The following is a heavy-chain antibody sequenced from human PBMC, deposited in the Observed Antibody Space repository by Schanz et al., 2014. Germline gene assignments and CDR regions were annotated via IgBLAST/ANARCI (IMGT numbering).Heavy chain of an antibody. J-gene: IGHJ6*02. Sequence: DVQLVESGGGLVQSGGSLRLSCAASGFTFSSYGMSWVCQAPGKGLEWVSGISSSGSTYYADSVKGRFTISRDNSKNTLYLQMNSLRAEDTAVYYCAKDIAPLAARPGYGMDVWGQGTTVTVSS. CDR3: AKDIAPLAARPGYGMDV. CDR1: GFTFSSYG. CDR2: ISSSGST. D-gene: IGHD6-13*01. V-gene: IGHV3-23*04.